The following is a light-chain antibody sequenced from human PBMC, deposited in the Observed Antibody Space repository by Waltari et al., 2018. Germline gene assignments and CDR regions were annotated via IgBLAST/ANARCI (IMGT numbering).Light chain of an antibody. V-gene: IGKV3-20*01. Sequence: EIVLTQSPGTLSLSPGERATLSCRASQRVSNSYLARYQQRPGQAPRLLIYGAASRATGIPDRFSGSGSGTDFTLTISRLEPEDFAVYYCQQYVTSPLAFGQGTRLEIK. CDR1: QRVSNSY. CDR2: GAA. CDR3: QQYVTSPLA. J-gene: IGKJ5*01.